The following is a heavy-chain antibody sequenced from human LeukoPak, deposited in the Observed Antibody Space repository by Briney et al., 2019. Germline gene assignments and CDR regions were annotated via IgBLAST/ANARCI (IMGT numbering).Heavy chain of an antibody. CDR3: ARSPAYYDILTGYYPKNWFDP. CDR2: IYYSGST. J-gene: IGHJ5*02. V-gene: IGHV4-30-4*08. CDR1: GGSFSGYY. Sequence: PSETLSLTCAAYGGSFSGYYWSWIRQPPGKGLEWIGYIYYSGSTYYNPSLKSRVTISVDTSKNQFSLKLSSVTAADTAVYYCARSPAYYDILTGYYPKNWFDPWGQGTLVTVSS. D-gene: IGHD3-9*01.